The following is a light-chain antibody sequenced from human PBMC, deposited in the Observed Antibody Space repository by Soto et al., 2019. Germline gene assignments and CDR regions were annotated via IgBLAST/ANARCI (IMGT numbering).Light chain of an antibody. J-gene: IGKJ5*01. V-gene: IGKV1-12*01. CDR3: QQADSFPIT. CDR2: AAS. Sequence: IQMTQSPSSVSASVGDRVTITCRASQDISSWLAWYQQKPGKAPKLLIYAASTLQSGVPSRFSDSGSGTDFTLTISSLQPEDFATYYCQQADSFPITFGQGTRLEIK. CDR1: QDISSW.